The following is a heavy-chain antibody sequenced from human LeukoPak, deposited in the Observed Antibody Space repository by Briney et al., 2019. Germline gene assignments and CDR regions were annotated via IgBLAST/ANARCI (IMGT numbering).Heavy chain of an antibody. CDR2: IYYSGST. V-gene: IGHV4-39*01. CDR3: AKTGYCSSTSCYGFGGWFDP. D-gene: IGHD2-2*01. CDR1: GGSISSTSYY. Sequence: SETLSLTCTVSGGSISSTSYYWGWLRQPPGKGLEWIGSIYYSGSTYYNPSLKSRVTISVDTSKNQFSLKLSSVTAADTAVYYCAKTGYCSSTSCYGFGGWFDPWGQGTLVTVSS. J-gene: IGHJ5*02.